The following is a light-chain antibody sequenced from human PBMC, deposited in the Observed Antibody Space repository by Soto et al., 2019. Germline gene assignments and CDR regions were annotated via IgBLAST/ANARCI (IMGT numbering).Light chain of an antibody. V-gene: IGLV1-51*01. CDR1: SSNIGANS. Sequence: QSLLTQPPSVCAAPGQRVTISCSGSSSNIGANSVSWYQRRPGTAPKLLIYGDDKRPSGIPDRFSGSKSGTSATLGITGFQTGDEADYYCGSWDSSLSAYVFGTGTKVTVL. J-gene: IGLJ1*01. CDR3: GSWDSSLSAYV. CDR2: GDD.